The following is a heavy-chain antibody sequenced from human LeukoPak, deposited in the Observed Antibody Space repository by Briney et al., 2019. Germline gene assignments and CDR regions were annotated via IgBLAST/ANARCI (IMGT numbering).Heavy chain of an antibody. J-gene: IGHJ4*02. CDR3: ARVGENYGDYFDY. V-gene: IGHV4-30-2*01. Sequence: SETLSLTCAVSGGSISSGGYSWSWIRQPPGKGLEWIGYIYHSGSTYYNPSLKSRVTISVDRSKNQFSLKLSSVTAADTAVYYCARVGENYGDYFDYWGQGTLVTVSS. CDR2: IYHSGST. CDR1: GGSISSGGYS. D-gene: IGHD4-17*01.